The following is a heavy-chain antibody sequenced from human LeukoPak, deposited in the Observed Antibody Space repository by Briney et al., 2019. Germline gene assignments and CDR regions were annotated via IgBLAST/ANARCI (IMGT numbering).Heavy chain of an antibody. D-gene: IGHD3-10*01. CDR2: MNPNSGNT. J-gene: IGHJ5*02. CDR3: ARGLVRGAVNWFDP. Sequence: ASVKVSCKASGYTFTSYDINWVRQATGQGLEWMGWMNPNSGNTGYAQKFQGRVTMTRNTSISTAYMELSSLRSEDTAVYYCARGLVRGAVNWFDPWGQGTLVTVSS. CDR1: GYTFTSYD. V-gene: IGHV1-8*01.